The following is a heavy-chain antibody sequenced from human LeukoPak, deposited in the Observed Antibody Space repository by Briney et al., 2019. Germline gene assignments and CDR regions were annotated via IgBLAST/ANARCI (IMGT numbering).Heavy chain of an antibody. J-gene: IGHJ4*02. Sequence: GGSLRLSCAASGFTVSSNYMSWVRQAPGKGLEWVANIKEDGSEKYYVDSVKGRFTISRDNAKNSLYLQMNSLRDEDTSVYYCARDRSAVYWGQGTLVTVSS. CDR2: IKEDGSEK. CDR3: ARDRSAVY. CDR1: GFTVSSNY. V-gene: IGHV3-7*01.